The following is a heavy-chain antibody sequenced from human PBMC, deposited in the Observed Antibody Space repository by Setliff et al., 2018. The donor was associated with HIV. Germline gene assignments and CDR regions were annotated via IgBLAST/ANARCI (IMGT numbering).Heavy chain of an antibody. CDR1: GDTFSNYA. CDR3: ATLTYCSGDCYSTGASDI. CDR2: VIPIFGTT. J-gene: IGHJ3*02. Sequence: SVKVSCKASGDTFSNYAMNWVRQAPGKGLEWMGGVIPIFGTTKYPLRFQGRVTITADESTSTAYMELSSLRSEDTALYYCATLTYCSGDCYSTGASDIWGQGTMVTVSS. V-gene: IGHV1-69*13. D-gene: IGHD2-21*01.